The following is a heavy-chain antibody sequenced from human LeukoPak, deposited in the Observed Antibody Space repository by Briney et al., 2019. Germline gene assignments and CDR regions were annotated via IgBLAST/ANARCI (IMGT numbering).Heavy chain of an antibody. J-gene: IGHJ3*02. CDR1: GLFFNLYA. CDR2: ITWNGGST. V-gene: IGHV3-20*04. CDR3: GRKLGVFVEHAFDI. D-gene: IGHD3-16*01. Sequence: GGSQRLLCAACGLFFNLYAMRGVRNAPGKGLVWVSDITWNGGSTVCADSVRGSFTISRENAKNSLYLHVNSLRADDTALYYCGRKLGVFVEHAFDIWGQGTMVTVSS.